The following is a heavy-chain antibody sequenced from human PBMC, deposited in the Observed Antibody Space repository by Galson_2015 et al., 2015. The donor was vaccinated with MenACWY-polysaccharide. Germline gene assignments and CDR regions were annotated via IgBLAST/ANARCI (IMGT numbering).Heavy chain of an antibody. Sequence: SLRLSCAASGFTFSSYSMNWVRQAPGKGLEWVSSISSSSSYIYYADSVKGRFTISRDNAKNSLYLQMNSLRAEDTAVYYCARDQTPDLGVYYYYYGMDVWGQGTTVTVSS. CDR3: ARDQTPDLGVYYYYYGMDV. CDR1: GFTFSSYS. J-gene: IGHJ6*02. CDR2: ISSSSSYI. V-gene: IGHV3-21*01.